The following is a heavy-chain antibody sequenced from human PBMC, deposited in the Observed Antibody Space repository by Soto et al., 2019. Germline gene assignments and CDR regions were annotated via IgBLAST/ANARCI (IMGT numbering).Heavy chain of an antibody. Sequence: QVQVTESGGGVVQPWGSLRLSCATSAFTFSAYSMHWFRQAPGKGLEWVAVISSDGGITIYADSVKGRFTISRDNSKNTLHLQMNSLRLEDTALYYCAREPVTTKWFFDNWGQGILVVVSS. CDR3: AREPVTTKWFFDN. CDR2: ISSDGGIT. J-gene: IGHJ4*02. V-gene: IGHV3-30*14. CDR1: AFTFSAYS. D-gene: IGHD2-8*01.